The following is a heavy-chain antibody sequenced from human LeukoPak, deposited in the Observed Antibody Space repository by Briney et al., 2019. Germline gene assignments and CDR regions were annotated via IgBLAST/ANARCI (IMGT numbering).Heavy chain of an antibody. J-gene: IGHJ1*01. CDR2: ISYDGSNK. CDR1: GFTFSSYG. V-gene: IGHV3-30*18. D-gene: IGHD3-3*01. CDR3: AKLPRSAKIVWSQYFQH. Sequence: GGSLGLSCAASGFTFSSYGMHWVRQAPGKGLEWVAVISYDGSNKYYADSVKGRFTISRDNSKNTLYLQMNSLRAEDTAVYYCAKLPRSAKIVWSQYFQHWGQGTLVTVSS.